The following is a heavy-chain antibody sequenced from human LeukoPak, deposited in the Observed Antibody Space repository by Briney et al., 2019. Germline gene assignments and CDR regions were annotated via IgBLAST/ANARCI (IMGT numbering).Heavy chain of an antibody. CDR3: ARGRPMVRGVIPWYFDY. J-gene: IGHJ4*02. D-gene: IGHD3-10*01. CDR2: ISSGGTTI. V-gene: IGHV3-11*01. Sequence: GGSLRLSCAASGFTFSDYYMSWIRQAPGKGLEWVSYISSGGTTIYDADSVRGRFTISRDNAKNSLYLQVNSLRAEDTAVYYCARGRPMVRGVIPWYFDYWGQGTLVTVSS. CDR1: GFTFSDYY.